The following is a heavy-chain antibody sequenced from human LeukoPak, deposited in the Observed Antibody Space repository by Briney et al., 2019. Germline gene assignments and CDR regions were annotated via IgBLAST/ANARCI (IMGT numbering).Heavy chain of an antibody. CDR2: IWYDGSDT. Sequence: PGRSLRLSCAASRFTFRNHGMHWVRQAPGKGLEWVAVIWYDGSDTYYTDSVKGRFTISRDNSKNTLYLQMNSLRVEDTAVYYCARDRSLRYFDYWGQGTVATVSS. V-gene: IGHV3-33*01. CDR3: ARDRSLRYFDY. CDR1: RFTFRNHG. J-gene: IGHJ4*02.